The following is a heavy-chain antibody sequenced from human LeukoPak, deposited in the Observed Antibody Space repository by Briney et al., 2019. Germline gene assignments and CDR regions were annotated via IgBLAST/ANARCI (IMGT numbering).Heavy chain of an antibody. D-gene: IGHD1-26*01. Sequence: SVTVSGKASGGSFSSYAISWVRQAPGQRLEWMGRIIPILGIANYAQKFQGRVTITADKSTSTAYMEPSSLRSEDTAVYDCARVEELEFDYWGQGTLVTVSS. V-gene: IGHV1-69*04. J-gene: IGHJ4*02. CDR2: IIPILGIA. CDR3: ARVEELEFDY. CDR1: GGSFSSYA.